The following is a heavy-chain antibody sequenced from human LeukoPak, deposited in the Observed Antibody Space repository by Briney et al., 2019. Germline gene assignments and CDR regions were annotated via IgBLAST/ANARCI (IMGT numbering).Heavy chain of an antibody. D-gene: IGHD2-15*01. J-gene: IGHJ6*03. Sequence: SETLSLTCTVSGGSISSSSYYWGWIRQPPGKGLEGIGSIYYSGSTYYNPSLKSRVTISVDTSKNQFSLKLSSVTAADTAVYYCARQGCSGGSCYYMDVWGKGTTVTVSS. CDR1: GGSISSSSYY. V-gene: IGHV4-39*07. CDR2: IYYSGST. CDR3: ARQGCSGGSCYYMDV.